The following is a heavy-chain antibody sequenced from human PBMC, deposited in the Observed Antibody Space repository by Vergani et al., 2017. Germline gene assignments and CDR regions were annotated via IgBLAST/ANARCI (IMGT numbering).Heavy chain of an antibody. CDR2: IRYVGVNP. D-gene: IGHD5-24*01. V-gene: IGHV3-30*02. CDR1: GYTFGHFD. Sequence: QEQLLQSGGGVVQPGGSLRLSCIGSGYTFGHFDMHWVRQAPGKGLAWVAFIRYVGVNPQYIDSVKGRFTISRDNSKNTLFLQMNGLRPEDTGTYFCAKKRGSLYYYGVYVLFQGTTIADSS. J-gene: IGHJ6*02. CDR3: AKKRGSLYYYGVYV.